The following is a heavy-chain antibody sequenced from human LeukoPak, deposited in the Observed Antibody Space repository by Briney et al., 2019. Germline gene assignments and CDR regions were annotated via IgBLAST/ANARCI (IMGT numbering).Heavy chain of an antibody. V-gene: IGHV3-7*01. D-gene: IGHD3-3*01. J-gene: IGHJ4*02. Sequence: GGSLRLSCAASGFTFSNYWMTWVRQAPGKGLEWVANIMPDGSDKFSVDSAKGRFTISRDNAKNSLYLQMSSLRVEDTAVYYCARGGSGYDYWGQGALVTVSS. CDR1: GFTFSNYW. CDR2: IMPDGSDK. CDR3: ARGGSGYDY.